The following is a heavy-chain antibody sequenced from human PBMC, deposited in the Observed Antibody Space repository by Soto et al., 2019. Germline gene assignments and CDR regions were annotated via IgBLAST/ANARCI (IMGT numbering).Heavy chain of an antibody. CDR1: GDTFTDYY. CDR3: ARGGPVVVVTAALDY. J-gene: IGHJ4*02. CDR2: VNPSGGHT. D-gene: IGHD2-21*02. Sequence: QVQLVQSGAEVKKPGASVKVSCKASGDTFTDYYIHWVRQAPGQGLEWMGTVNPSGGHTTYAQHFLGRMAMTRDTSTSTLYMVLTSLTSGDTAIYYCARGGPVVVVTAALDYWGQGTLVTVSS. V-gene: IGHV1-46*01.